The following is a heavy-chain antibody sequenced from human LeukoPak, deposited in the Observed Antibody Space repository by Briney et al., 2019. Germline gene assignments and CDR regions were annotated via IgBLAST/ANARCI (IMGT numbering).Heavy chain of an antibody. D-gene: IGHD3-3*01. CDR1: GFPFNAYW. CDR2: ISGSGGST. Sequence: QPGGSLRLSCAASGFPFNAYWMTWVRQAPGKGLEWVSAISGSGGSTYYADSVKGRFTISRDNSKNTLYLQMNSLRAEDTAVYYCAKDRKYYDFWSGYSESFDYWGQGTLVTVSS. V-gene: IGHV3-23*01. J-gene: IGHJ4*02. CDR3: AKDRKYYDFWSGYSESFDY.